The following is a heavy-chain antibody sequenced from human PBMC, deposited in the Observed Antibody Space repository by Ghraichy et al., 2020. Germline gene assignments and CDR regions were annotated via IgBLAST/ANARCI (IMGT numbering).Heavy chain of an antibody. Sequence: SETLSLTCAVYGGSFSGYYWSWIRQPPGKGLEWIGEISHRGSTNYTPSLKSRVTISVDTSKNQFSLTLSSVTAADTAVYYCASQWLGANWFDPWGQGTLVTVSS. CDR3: ASQWLGANWFDP. CDR2: ISHRGST. V-gene: IGHV4-34*01. J-gene: IGHJ5*02. D-gene: IGHD6-19*01. CDR1: GGSFSGYY.